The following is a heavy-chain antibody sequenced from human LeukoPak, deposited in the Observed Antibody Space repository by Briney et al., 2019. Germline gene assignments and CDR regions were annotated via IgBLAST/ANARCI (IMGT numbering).Heavy chain of an antibody. CDR3: ARDHPTDKGLQH. D-gene: IGHD3-22*01. V-gene: IGHV4-30-4*01. CDR1: GGSISSGDYY. CDR2: IYYSGST. J-gene: IGHJ1*01. Sequence: PSETLSLTCTVSGGSISSGDYYWSWIRQPPGKGLEWIGYIYYSGSTYYNPSLKSRVTISVDTSKNQFSLKLSSVTAADTAVYYCARDHPTDKGLQHWGQGTLVTVSS.